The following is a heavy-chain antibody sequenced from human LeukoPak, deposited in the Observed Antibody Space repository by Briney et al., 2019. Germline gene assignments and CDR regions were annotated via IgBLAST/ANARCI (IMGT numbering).Heavy chain of an antibody. CDR3: ANGAFRLYYIDV. CDR2: INTDGSST. V-gene: IGHV3-74*01. CDR1: GDSLSSGYW. D-gene: IGHD3-16*01. Sequence: ETLSLTCVVSGDSLSSGYWWSWVRQAPGKGLVWVSRINTDGSSTNYADSVKGRFTISRDNAKNTVYLQMNSLRAEDTAVYYCANGAFRLYYIDVWGKGTTVTVSS. J-gene: IGHJ6*03.